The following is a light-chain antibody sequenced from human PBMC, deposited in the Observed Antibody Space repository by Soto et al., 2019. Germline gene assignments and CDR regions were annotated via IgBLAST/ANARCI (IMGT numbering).Light chain of an antibody. Sequence: QSALTQPASVSGSPGQSITISCTGTSSDVGVYNYVSWYQQHPGKAPKLMIYEVSNRPSGVSHRFSGSKSGNTASLTISGLHAEDEADYYCNSYTSSRTWVFGGGTKLTVL. V-gene: IGLV2-14*01. CDR2: EVS. CDR3: NSYTSSRTWV. CDR1: SSDVGVYNY. J-gene: IGLJ3*02.